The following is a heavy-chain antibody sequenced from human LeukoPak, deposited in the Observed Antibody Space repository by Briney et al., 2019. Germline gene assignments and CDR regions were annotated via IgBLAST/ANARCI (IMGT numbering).Heavy chain of an antibody. Sequence: GGSLRLSCAASRFTFSKYAMSWVRQAPGRGLEWVSTISGSGSDTYYADSVKGRFTISRDNSKNTLYLQMDSLRAEDTAVYYCAKVHLVGGSCYFFDSWGQGTLVTVSS. V-gene: IGHV3-23*01. CDR3: AKVHLVGGSCYFFDS. D-gene: IGHD2-15*01. J-gene: IGHJ4*02. CDR1: RFTFSKYA. CDR2: ISGSGSDT.